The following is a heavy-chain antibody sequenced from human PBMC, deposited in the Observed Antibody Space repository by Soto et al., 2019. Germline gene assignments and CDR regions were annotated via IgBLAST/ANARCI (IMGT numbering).Heavy chain of an antibody. CDR1: GFTFSTYS. J-gene: IGHJ4*02. D-gene: IGHD3-22*01. V-gene: IGHV3-64*01. Sequence: EVQLVESGGGLVQPGGSLRLSCAASGFTFSTYSMHWVRQAPGKGLEYVSAITSNGGYTSYANSVKGRFTISRDNSKNTLYLQMDSLRAEVMAVYYCASQSHYSSGYSFDYWGQGTLVTVSS. CDR3: ASQSHYSSGYSFDY. CDR2: ITSNGGYT.